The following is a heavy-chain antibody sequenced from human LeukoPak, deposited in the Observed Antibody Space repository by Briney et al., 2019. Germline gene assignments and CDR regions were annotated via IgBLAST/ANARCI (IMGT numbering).Heavy chain of an antibody. CDR1: GFTFDDYA. CDR3: ARAGKMGKRPGLAGYYFDY. V-gene: IGHV3-9*01. Sequence: GGSLRLSCSASGFTFDDYAMHWGRQAPGKGLEWVSGISWSSDNIDYADSVKGRFTISRDNAKNSLYLQMNSLRAEDTAVYYCARAGKMGKRPGLAGYYFDYWGQGTLVTVSS. D-gene: IGHD1-1*01. J-gene: IGHJ4*02. CDR2: ISWSSDNI.